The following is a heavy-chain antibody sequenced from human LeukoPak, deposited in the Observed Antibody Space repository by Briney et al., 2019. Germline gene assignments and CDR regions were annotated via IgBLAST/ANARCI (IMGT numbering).Heavy chain of an antibody. Sequence: PGGSLRLSCAASGFTVSNNFMSWVRQAPAKGLEWVSILYSDGTTLYSDSVKGRFSISRDNSKNTLYLHMSNLRTKDTAIYYCARGLNTVTQIMTYWGQGTLVTVSS. CDR3: ARGLNTVTQIMTY. CDR2: LYSDGTT. V-gene: IGHV3-66*02. CDR1: GFTVSNNF. D-gene: IGHD4-17*01. J-gene: IGHJ4*02.